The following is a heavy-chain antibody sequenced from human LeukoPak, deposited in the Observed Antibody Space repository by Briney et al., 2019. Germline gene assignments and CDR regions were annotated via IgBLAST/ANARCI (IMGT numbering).Heavy chain of an antibody. CDR3: AAAPHANWAELDY. CDR1: GFTFSVSP. CDR2: IRSRRNGYAS. J-gene: IGHJ4*02. V-gene: IGHV3-73*01. D-gene: IGHD1-1*01. Sequence: SGGSLRLPCAASGFTFSVSPIDWVRQASGKGLEWVGRIRSRRNGYASEYAASSKGRFFISRDDSTNTAYLQLSSLKTEDTAVYYCAAAPHANWAELDYWGQGALVTVSS.